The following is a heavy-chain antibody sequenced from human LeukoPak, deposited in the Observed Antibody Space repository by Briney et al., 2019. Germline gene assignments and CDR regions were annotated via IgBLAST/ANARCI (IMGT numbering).Heavy chain of an antibody. V-gene: IGHV3-23*01. CDR2: ISGSGGST. J-gene: IGHJ4*02. D-gene: IGHD3-10*01. CDR1: GFTFSSYS. CDR3: AKDRSYGSGSYLAY. Sequence: GGSLRLSCAASGFTFSSYSMNWVRQAPGKGLEWVSAISGSGGSTYYADSVKGRFTISRDNSKNTLYLQMNSLRAEDTAVYYCAKDRSYGSGSYLAYWGQGTLVTVSS.